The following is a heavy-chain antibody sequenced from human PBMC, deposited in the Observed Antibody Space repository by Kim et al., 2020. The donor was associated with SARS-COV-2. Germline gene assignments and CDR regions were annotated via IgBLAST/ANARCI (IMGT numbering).Heavy chain of an antibody. Sequence: SETLSLTCTVSGGSISSYYWSWIRQPPGKGLEWIGYIYYSGSTKYNPSLMSRVTISVDTSKNQFSLKLSSVTAADTAVYYCSRDRSYYGSGTNNWFDPSGQVTLVTVSS. J-gene: IGHJ5*02. CDR2: IYYSGST. CDR1: GGSISSYY. CDR3: SRDRSYYGSGTNNWFDP. D-gene: IGHD3-10*01. V-gene: IGHV4-59*01.